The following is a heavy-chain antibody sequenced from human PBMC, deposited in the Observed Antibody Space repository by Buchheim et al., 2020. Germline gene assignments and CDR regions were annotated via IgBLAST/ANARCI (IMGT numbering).Heavy chain of an antibody. V-gene: IGHV4-39*07. CDR2: IYYSGST. D-gene: IGHD2-2*01. Sequence: QLQLQESGPGLVKPSETLSLTCTVSGGSISSSSYYWGWIRQPPGKGLEWIGSIYYSGSTYYNPSLKSRVTISVDTSKNQFSLKLSSVTAADTAVYYCARDRCSSTSCYSEGMDVWGQGTT. J-gene: IGHJ6*02. CDR3: ARDRCSSTSCYSEGMDV. CDR1: GGSISSSSYY.